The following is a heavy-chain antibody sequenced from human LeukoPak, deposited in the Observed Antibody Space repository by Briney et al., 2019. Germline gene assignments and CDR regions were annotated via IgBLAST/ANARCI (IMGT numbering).Heavy chain of an antibody. D-gene: IGHD4-23*01. CDR2: IIPILGIA. J-gene: IGHJ4*02. CDR1: GGTFSSYA. V-gene: IGHV1-69*04. CDR3: ARGDPVGSQGY. Sequence: ASVKVSCKASGGTFSSYAISWVRQAPGQGLEWMGRIIPILGIANYAQKFQGRVTITADKSTSTAYMELSSLRSEDTAVYYCARGDPVGSQGYWGQGTLVTVSS.